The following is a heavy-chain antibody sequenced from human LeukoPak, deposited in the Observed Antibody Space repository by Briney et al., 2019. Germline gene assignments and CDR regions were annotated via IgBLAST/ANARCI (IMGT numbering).Heavy chain of an antibody. D-gene: IGHD1-26*01. CDR2: ISAYNGNT. CDR1: GYTFTSYG. Sequence: GASVKVSCKASGYTFTSYGISWVRQAPGQGLEWMGWISAYNGNTNYAQKLQGRVTMTTDTYTSTACMELRSLRSDDTAVYYCARASGWELLHPSDYWGQGTLVTVSS. J-gene: IGHJ4*02. CDR3: ARASGWELLHPSDY. V-gene: IGHV1-18*01.